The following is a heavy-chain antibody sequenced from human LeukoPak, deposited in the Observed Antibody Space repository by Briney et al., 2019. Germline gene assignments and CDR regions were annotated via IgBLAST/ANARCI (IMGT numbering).Heavy chain of an antibody. CDR2: INEDATKK. J-gene: IGHJ4*02. D-gene: IGHD2-2*01. V-gene: IGHV3-7*01. CDR1: GFTFSTYW. CDR3: ARGPYCDGISCQSFFDY. Sequence: VQPGGSLRLSCAASGFTFSTYWITWVRQAPGEGLAWVANINEDATKKLYVDSVKGRFTISRDNAKNSVSLQMHSLRVEDTAVYYCARGPYCDGISCQSFFDYWGQGALVTVSS.